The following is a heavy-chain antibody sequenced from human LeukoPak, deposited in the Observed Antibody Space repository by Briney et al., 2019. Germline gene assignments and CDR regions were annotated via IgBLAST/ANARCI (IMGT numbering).Heavy chain of an antibody. CDR2: IYSSGST. J-gene: IGHJ5*02. CDR1: GGSISSYY. Sequence: SETLSLTCTVSGGSISSYYWSWIRQPAGKGLEWIGRIYSSGSTNFNPSVKSRVTMSVDTSKNQFSLKLSSVTAADTAVYYCARKAMIVVVNWFDPWGQGTLVTVSS. CDR3: ARKAMIVVVNWFDP. V-gene: IGHV4-4*07. D-gene: IGHD3-22*01.